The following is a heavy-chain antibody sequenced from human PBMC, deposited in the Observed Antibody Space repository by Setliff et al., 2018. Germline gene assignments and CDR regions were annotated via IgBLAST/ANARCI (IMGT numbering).Heavy chain of an antibody. CDR3: ARELLFGGVIFDY. CDR1: GYTFTGYY. D-gene: IGHD3-3*01. V-gene: IGHV1-69*06. Sequence: SVKVSCKASGYTFTGYYMHWVRQAPGQGREWMGRIIPIFGTANYAQKFQGRVTITADKSTSTAYMELSSLRSEDTAVYYCARELLFGGVIFDYWGQGTLVTVSS. J-gene: IGHJ4*02. CDR2: IIPIFGTA.